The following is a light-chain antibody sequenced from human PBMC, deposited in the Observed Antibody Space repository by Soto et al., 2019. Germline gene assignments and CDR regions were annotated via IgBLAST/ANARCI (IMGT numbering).Light chain of an antibody. CDR3: QQYYSYPFT. CDR1: QGISSY. J-gene: IGKJ3*01. V-gene: IGKV1-8*01. CDR2: AAS. Sequence: AIRMTQSPSSFSASTGDRVTITCRASQGISSYLAWYQQKPGKAPKLMIYAASTLQSGDPSMFSGSGSGTDFTLTISCLQSEDFATCYCQQYYSYPFTFGPGTKGDI.